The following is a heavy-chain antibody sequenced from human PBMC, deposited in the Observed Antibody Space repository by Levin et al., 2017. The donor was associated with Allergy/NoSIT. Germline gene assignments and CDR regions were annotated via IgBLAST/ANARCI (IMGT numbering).Heavy chain of an antibody. D-gene: IGHD3-9*01. CDR2: IKSKTDGVTT. V-gene: IGHV3-15*01. Sequence: WIRQPPGKGLEWVGRIKSKTDGVTTDYAAPVKGRFTISRDDSKNTLYLQMNSLKTEDTAVYYCTTDDWLSGFDYWGQGTLVTVSS. CDR3: TTDDWLSGFDY. J-gene: IGHJ4*02.